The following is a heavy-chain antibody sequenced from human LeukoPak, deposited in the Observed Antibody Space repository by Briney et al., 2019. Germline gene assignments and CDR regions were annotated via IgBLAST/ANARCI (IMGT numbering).Heavy chain of an antibody. J-gene: IGHJ5*02. D-gene: IGHD3-16*01. CDR3: VTGLPVLQP. CDR1: GFTFNSFA. V-gene: IGHV3-30*02. CDR2: IQSDGSYK. Sequence: GGSLRLSCAASGFTFNSFAMHWVRQAPGKGLEHLAFIQSDGSYKYYADSVKGRFTISRDNSKNTLYLHMNGLRGDDTAVYYCVTGLPVLQPWGQGTLVTVSS.